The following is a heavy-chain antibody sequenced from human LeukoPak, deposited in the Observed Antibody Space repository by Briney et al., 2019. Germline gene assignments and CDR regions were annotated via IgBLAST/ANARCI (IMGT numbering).Heavy chain of an antibody. J-gene: IGHJ6*03. CDR1: GFTFSSYE. CDR3: ARDHAHVWFGESYYYMDV. Sequence: GGSLRLSCAASGFTFSSYEMNWVRQAPGKGLEWVSYISSSGSTIYYADSVKGRFTISRDNAKNSLYLQMNSLRAEDTAVYYCARDHAHVWFGESYYYMDVWGKGTTVTISS. D-gene: IGHD3-10*01. CDR2: ISSSGSTI. V-gene: IGHV3-48*03.